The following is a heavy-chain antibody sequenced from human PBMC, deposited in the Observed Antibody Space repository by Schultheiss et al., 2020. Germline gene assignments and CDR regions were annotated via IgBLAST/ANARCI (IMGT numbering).Heavy chain of an antibody. J-gene: IGHJ4*02. CDR1: GGSISSYY. D-gene: IGHD3-22*01. Sequence: SETLSLTCTVSGGSISSYYWSWIRQPPGKGLEWIGYIYYSGSTNYNPSLESRVTISVDKSKNQFSLKLSSVTAADTAVYYCARGAPLNSSGEAPFGYWGQGTLVTVSS. CDR3: ARGAPLNSSGEAPFGY. V-gene: IGHV4-59*12. CDR2: IYYSGST.